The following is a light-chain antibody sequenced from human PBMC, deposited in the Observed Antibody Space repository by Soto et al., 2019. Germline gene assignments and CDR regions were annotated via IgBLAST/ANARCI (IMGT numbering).Light chain of an antibody. CDR1: SSNIGSNY. CDR3: AAWDDSLSGPV. J-gene: IGLJ7*01. V-gene: IGLV1-47*01. Sequence: QPVRTQPPSASGTPGQRVTISCSGSSSNIGSNYVYWYQQLPGTAPKLLIYRNNQRPSGVPDRFSGSKSGTSASLAISGLRPEDEADYYCAAWDDSLSGPVFGGGTQLTVL. CDR2: RNN.